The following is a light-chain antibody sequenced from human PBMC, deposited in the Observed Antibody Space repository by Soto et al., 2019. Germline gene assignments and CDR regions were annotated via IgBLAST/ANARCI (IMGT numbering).Light chain of an antibody. CDR3: HQYGISPPT. CDR1: QSVSGSD. Sequence: EVVLTQSPGTLSLCPGERATLSCRASQSVSGSDLAWYQQKPGQAPRLLISGVSNRATGTPDRFSGSGSGTDFTLTISSLEPEDFAVFYCHQYGISPPTFGPGTKVEI. CDR2: GVS. J-gene: IGKJ1*01. V-gene: IGKV3-20*01.